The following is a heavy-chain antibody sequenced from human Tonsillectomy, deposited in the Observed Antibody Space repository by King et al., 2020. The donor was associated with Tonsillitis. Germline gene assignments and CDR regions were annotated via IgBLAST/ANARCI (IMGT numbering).Heavy chain of an antibody. V-gene: IGHV2-5*02. CDR2: IYWDDDK. Sequence: TNRVGVGWIRQPPGNALEWLALIYWDDDKRYSPSLKSRLTITKDTSKNQVVLTMTSMDPVDRGTYYCEQVLSYYDNSGGYYGGFDSWGQGSLVTVSS. CDR3: EQVLSYYDNSGGYYGGFDS. J-gene: IGHJ4*02. D-gene: IGHD3-22*01. CDR1: TNRVG.